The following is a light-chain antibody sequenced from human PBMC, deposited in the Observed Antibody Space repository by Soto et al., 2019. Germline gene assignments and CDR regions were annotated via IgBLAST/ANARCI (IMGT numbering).Light chain of an antibody. V-gene: IGKV3-20*01. J-gene: IGKJ1*01. Sequence: ILLTHSPATLSVSPWETATLSCRASQSVISSYLAWYQQKPGQAPRLLIYGASSRATGIPDRFSGSGSGTDFTLTISRLEPEDFAVYYCQQCGRSPRKFGQGTKVEIK. CDR3: QQCGRSPRK. CDR2: GAS. CDR1: QSVISSY.